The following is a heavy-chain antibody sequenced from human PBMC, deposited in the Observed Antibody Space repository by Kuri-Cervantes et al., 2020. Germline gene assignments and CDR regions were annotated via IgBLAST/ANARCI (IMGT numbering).Heavy chain of an antibody. J-gene: IGHJ4*02. D-gene: IGHD5-18*01. CDR2: ISGSGGST. CDR1: GFIFTDFW. CDR3: ALLGYSYGYYFDY. V-gene: IGHV3-23*01. Sequence: GGSLRLSCSASGFIFTDFWMSWVRQAPGKGLEWVSAISGSGGSTYYADSVKGRFTISRDNSKNTLYLQMNSLRAEDTAVYYCALLGYSYGYYFDYWGQGTLVTVSS.